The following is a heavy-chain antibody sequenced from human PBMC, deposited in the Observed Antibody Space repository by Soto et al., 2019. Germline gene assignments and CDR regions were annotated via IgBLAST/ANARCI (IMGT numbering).Heavy chain of an antibody. Sequence: GGSLGLSCSASGFTFSNACVSWVRQAPGKGLEWVGRIKSKTDGGTTDYAAPVKGRFTISRDDSKNTLYLQMNSLKTEDTAVYYCTTDPTYGGNTLVTFDYWGQGTLVTVSS. V-gene: IGHV3-15*01. CDR1: GFTFSNAC. D-gene: IGHD2-15*01. CDR3: TTDPTYGGNTLVTFDY. J-gene: IGHJ4*02. CDR2: IKSKTDGGTT.